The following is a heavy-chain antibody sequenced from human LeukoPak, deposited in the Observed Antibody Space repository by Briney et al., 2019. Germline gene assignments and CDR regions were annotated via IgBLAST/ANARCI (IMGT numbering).Heavy chain of an antibody. CDR2: IYRSGST. CDR1: GGSISISRYY. J-gene: IGHJ6*03. D-gene: IGHD4-17*01. V-gene: IGHV4-39*07. Sequence: SETLSLICSVSGGSISISRYYWGWLRQPPGKGLEWIGSIYRSGSTFYNPSLKSRVTISLDTSKNQFSLKLSSVTAADTAVYFCARGTYGYYMDVWGKGTTVTVSS. CDR3: ARGTYGYYMDV.